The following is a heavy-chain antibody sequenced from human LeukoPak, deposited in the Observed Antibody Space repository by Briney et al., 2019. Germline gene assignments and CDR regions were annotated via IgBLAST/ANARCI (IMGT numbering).Heavy chain of an antibody. Sequence: SETLSLTCSVSGGSISSYYWSWIRQPPGKGLEWIGHIYYSGTTNYNPSLKSRVTISVDTSKNQFSLKLSSVTAADTAVYYCARLLGSEIGRYSYGYLVDAFDIWGQGTMVTVSS. CDR1: GGSISSYY. CDR3: ARLLGSEIGRYSYGYLVDAFDI. J-gene: IGHJ3*02. CDR2: IYYSGTT. D-gene: IGHD5-18*01. V-gene: IGHV4-59*08.